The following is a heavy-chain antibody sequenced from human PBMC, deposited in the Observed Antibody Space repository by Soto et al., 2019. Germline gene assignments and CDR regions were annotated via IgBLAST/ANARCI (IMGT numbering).Heavy chain of an antibody. V-gene: IGHV1-8*01. Sequence: QVQLVQSGAEVKKPGASVKVSCKGSGYTFTSYHINWVRQATGQGLEWMGWMNPNSGNTGYAQTLQGRVTMTWDTSISTAYMELSSLRFEDTAMYYCARGHISSTKNWLYPWCQGTLVTVSS. D-gene: IGHD6-6*01. CDR1: GYTFTSYH. CDR3: ARGHISSTKNWLYP. CDR2: MNPNSGNT. J-gene: IGHJ5*02.